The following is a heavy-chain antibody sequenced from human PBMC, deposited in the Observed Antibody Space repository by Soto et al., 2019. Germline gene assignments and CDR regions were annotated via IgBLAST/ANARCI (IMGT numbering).Heavy chain of an antibody. CDR2: IYHSGST. Sequence: SETLSLTCAVSCGSISSGGYSWSWIRQPPGKGLEWIGYIYHSGSTYYNPSLKSRVTISVDRSKNQFSLKLSSVTAADTAVYYCASGLVTTLHYWGQATLVTVSS. CDR3: ASGLVTTLHY. CDR1: CGSISSGGYS. J-gene: IGHJ4*02. D-gene: IGHD4-17*01. V-gene: IGHV4-30-2*01.